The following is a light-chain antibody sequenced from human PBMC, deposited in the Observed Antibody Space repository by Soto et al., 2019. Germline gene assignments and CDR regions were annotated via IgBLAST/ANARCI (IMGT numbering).Light chain of an antibody. CDR1: SSDIGAYPS. Sequence: QSVLTQPPSASGSPGQSVTISCTGTSSDIGAYPSVSWYQQHPGKAPKLMIYEVTKRPSGVPDRFSGSKSGNTASLTVSGLNTEDEADYYCSSFAANANVLFGGGTQLTVL. CDR3: SSFAANANVL. V-gene: IGLV2-8*01. J-gene: IGLJ2*01. CDR2: EVT.